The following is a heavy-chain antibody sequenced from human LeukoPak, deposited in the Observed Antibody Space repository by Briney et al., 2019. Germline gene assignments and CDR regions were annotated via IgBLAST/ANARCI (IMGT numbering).Heavy chain of an antibody. CDR2: IYYSGST. D-gene: IGHD2-21*01. CDR3: ASPKSDGYDAFDI. J-gene: IGHJ3*02. Sequence: SETLSLTCTVSGGSISSYYWSWIRQPPGKGLEWIGYIYYSGSTNYNPSLKSRVTISVDTSKNQFSLKLSSVTAADTAVYYCASPKSDGYDAFDIWGQGTMVTVSS. V-gene: IGHV4-59*12. CDR1: GGSISSYY.